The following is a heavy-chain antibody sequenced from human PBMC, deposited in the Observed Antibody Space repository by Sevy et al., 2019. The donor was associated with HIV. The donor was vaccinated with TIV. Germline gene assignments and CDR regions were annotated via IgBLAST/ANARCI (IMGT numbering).Heavy chain of an antibody. CDR2: TSYDGNIK. CDR1: GFTFSTYG. Sequence: GGSLRLSCAASGFTFSTYGMLWVRQAPGKGLECVAVTSYDGNIKYYADSVKGGFTISRDNSKNTLYLQMSSLRPEDTAVYYCARDSGYDPSGYLPGYWGQRTLVTVSS. J-gene: IGHJ4*02. V-gene: IGHV3-30*03. D-gene: IGHD3-22*01. CDR3: ARDSGYDPSGYLPGY.